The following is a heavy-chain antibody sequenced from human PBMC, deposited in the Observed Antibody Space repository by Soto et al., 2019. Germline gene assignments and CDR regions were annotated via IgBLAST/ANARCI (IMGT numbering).Heavy chain of an antibody. Sequence: ASVKVSCKASGCTFTSYGISWVRQAPGQGLEWMGWISAYNGNTNYAQKLQGRVTMTTDTSTSTAYMELRSLRSDDTAVYYCARDRMEAAGTVGGNCFDPWGQGTLVTVSS. CDR1: GCTFTSYG. V-gene: IGHV1-18*01. CDR3: ARDRMEAAGTVGGNCFDP. J-gene: IGHJ5*02. CDR2: ISAYNGNT. D-gene: IGHD6-13*01.